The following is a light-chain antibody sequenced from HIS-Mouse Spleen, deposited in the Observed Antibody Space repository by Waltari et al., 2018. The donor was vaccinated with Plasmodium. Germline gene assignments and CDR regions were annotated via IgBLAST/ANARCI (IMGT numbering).Light chain of an antibody. V-gene: IGKV3-15*01. CDR1: QSVSSN. J-gene: IGKJ3*01. CDR3: QQYNNWSFT. CDR2: GAS. Sequence: IVMTPSPATLPVSPGERATLPCRASQSVSSNLAWYQQKPGQAPRLLIYGASTRPTGIPARFSGSGSGTEFTLTISSLQSEDFAVYYCQQYNNWSFTFGPGTKVDIK.